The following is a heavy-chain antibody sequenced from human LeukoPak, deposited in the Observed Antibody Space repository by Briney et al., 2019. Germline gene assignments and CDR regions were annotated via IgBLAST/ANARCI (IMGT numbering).Heavy chain of an antibody. V-gene: IGHV4-34*01. J-gene: IGHJ4*02. CDR1: GGSFSGYC. D-gene: IGHD3-10*01. CDR2: INHSGST. Sequence: SETLSLTCAVYGGSFSGYCWSWIRQPPGKGLEWIGEINHSGSTNYNPSLKSRVTISVDTSKNQFSLKLSSVTAADTAVYYCARDFGYYYGSGSYYQAFDYWGQGTLVTVSS. CDR3: ARDFGYYYGSGSYYQAFDY.